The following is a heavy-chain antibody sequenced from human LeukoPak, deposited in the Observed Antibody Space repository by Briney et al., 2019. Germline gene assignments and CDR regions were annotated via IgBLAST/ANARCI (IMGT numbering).Heavy chain of an antibody. V-gene: IGHV1-69*13. Sequence: SVKVSCKASGGTFSSYAISWVRQAPGQGLEWMGGIIPIFGTANYAQKFQGRVTITADESTSTAYMELSSLRSEDTAVYYCATAGYYYYDSSGYFHWGQGTLVTVSS. CDR2: IIPIFGTA. J-gene: IGHJ4*02. CDR1: GGTFSSYA. CDR3: ATAGYYYYDSSGYFH. D-gene: IGHD3-22*01.